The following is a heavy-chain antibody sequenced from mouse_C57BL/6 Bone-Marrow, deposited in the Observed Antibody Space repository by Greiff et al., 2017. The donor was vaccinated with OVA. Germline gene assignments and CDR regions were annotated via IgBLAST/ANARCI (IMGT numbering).Heavy chain of an antibody. Sequence: EVMLVESGGGLVQPGGSLKLSCAASGFTFSDYYMYWVRQTPEKRLEWVAYISNGGGSTYYPDTVKGRFTISRDNAKNTLYLQMSRLKSEDTAMYYCARHRYYYGSSYWYCAVWGTGTTVTVSS. J-gene: IGHJ1*03. CDR2: ISNGGGST. D-gene: IGHD1-1*01. CDR3: ARHRYYYGSSYWYCAV. CDR1: GFTFSDYY. V-gene: IGHV5-12*01.